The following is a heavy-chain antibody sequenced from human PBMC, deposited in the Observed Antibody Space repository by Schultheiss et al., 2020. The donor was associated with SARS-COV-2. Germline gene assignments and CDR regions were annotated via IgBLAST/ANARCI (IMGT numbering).Heavy chain of an antibody. D-gene: IGHD2-15*01. CDR1: GATINSGSYY. CDR2: IYTSGST. Sequence: SETLSLTCTVSGATINSGSYYWGWIRQPAGKGLEWIGRIYTSGSTNYNPSLKSRVTISVDTSKNQFSLKLSSVTAADTAVYYCARGDIHYYYGMDVWGQGTTVTVSS. V-gene: IGHV4-61*02. J-gene: IGHJ6*02. CDR3: ARGDIHYYYGMDV.